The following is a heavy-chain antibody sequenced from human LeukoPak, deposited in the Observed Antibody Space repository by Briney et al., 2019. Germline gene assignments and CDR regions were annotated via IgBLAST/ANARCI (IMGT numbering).Heavy chain of an antibody. CDR2: ISAYNSNT. Sequence: VKVSCKASGYTFTSYGISWVRQPPGQGLEWMGLISAYNSNTNYAQKLQGRVTMTTDTSTSTAYMELRSMISDDTAVYYCARGWELFHDAFDIWGQGTMVTVSS. V-gene: IGHV1-18*01. D-gene: IGHD1-26*01. J-gene: IGHJ3*02. CDR3: ARGWELFHDAFDI. CDR1: GYTFTSYG.